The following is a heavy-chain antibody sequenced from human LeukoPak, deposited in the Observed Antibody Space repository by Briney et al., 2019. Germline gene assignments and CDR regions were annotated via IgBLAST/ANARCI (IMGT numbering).Heavy chain of an antibody. CDR1: GFTFSSYA. CDR3: ARDALRVAATSPVGY. J-gene: IGHJ4*02. D-gene: IGHD2-15*01. V-gene: IGHV3-30-3*01. Sequence: PGGSLRLSCAASGFTFSSYAMHWVRQAPGKGLEWVAVISYDGSNKYYADSVKGRFTISRDNSKNTLYLQMNGLRAEDTAVYYCARDALRVAATSPVGYWGQGTLVTVSS. CDR2: ISYDGSNK.